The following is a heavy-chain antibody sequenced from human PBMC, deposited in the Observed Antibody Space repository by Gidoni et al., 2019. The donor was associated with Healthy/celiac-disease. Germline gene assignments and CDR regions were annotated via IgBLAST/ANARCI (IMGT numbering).Heavy chain of an antibody. CDR2: FAPEDVET. D-gene: IGHD3-16*02. CDR1: GYTLTELS. CDR3: ATDRDYVWGSYRD. Sequence: QVQLVQSGAEVQKPGASVKVSCKVSGYTLTELSMHCVRQAPGKGLEWMGGFAPEDVETIYAKKCQGRVTMTEDTSTDTAYMELSSRRSEDTAVYYCATDRDYVWGSYRDWGQGTLVTVFS. J-gene: IGHJ4*02. V-gene: IGHV1-24*01.